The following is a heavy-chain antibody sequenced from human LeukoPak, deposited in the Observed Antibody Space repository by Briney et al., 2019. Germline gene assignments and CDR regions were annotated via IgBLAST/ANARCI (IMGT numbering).Heavy chain of an antibody. V-gene: IGHV3-48*04. Sequence: GGSLRLSCAASGFIFSDYSMNWARQAPGKGLEWVSNIRGSASGLGSGMYYADSVKGRFTISRDDAKNSLYLQMSSLRAEDTAFYYCARDNNWGFDYWGQGALVTVSS. CDR1: GFIFSDYS. CDR3: ARDNNWGFDY. CDR2: IRGSASGLGSGM. D-gene: IGHD7-27*01. J-gene: IGHJ4*02.